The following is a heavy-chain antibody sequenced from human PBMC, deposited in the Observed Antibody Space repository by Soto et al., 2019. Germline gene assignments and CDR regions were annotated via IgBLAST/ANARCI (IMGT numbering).Heavy chain of an antibody. D-gene: IGHD6-13*01. CDR2: IYYSGST. Sequence: SETLSLTCTVSGGSISSGGYYWSWIRQHPGKGLEWIGYIYYSGSTYYNPSLKSRVTISVDTSKNQFSLKLSSVTAADTAVYYCARDQRQQLYYFDYWGQGTLVTVSS. J-gene: IGHJ4*02. CDR1: GGSISSGGYY. V-gene: IGHV4-31*03. CDR3: ARDQRQQLYYFDY.